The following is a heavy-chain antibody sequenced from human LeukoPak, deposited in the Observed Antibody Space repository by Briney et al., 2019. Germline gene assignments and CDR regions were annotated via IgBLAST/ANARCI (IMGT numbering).Heavy chain of an antibody. CDR3: AKGGLMIVVVFFDH. V-gene: IGHV3-23*01. Sequence: GGSLRLSCAASGFTFSNYAMSWVRQAPGKGLEWVSTISRSGGGTYYADSVKGRFTISRDNSKNTLSLQMNSLRAEDMAIYYCAKGGLMIVVVFFDHWGRGTLVTVSS. J-gene: IGHJ4*02. D-gene: IGHD3-22*01. CDR2: ISRSGGGT. CDR1: GFTFSNYA.